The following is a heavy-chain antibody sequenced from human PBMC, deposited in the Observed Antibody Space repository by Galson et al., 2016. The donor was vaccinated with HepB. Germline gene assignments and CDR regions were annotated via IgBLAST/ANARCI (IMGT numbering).Heavy chain of an antibody. J-gene: IGHJ4*02. CDR2: ISVSRDST. D-gene: IGHD3-10*01. CDR1: GIPFNIYA. Sequence: SLRLSCAVSGIPFNIYAMRWVRQTPGKGLEWVSSISVSRDSTSYADSVKGRFTISRDDSKNTVYLQMDSLGAEDSATYFCAKREPFGPTSLFDYWGQGTRVPVSS. V-gene: IGHV3-23*01. CDR3: AKREPFGPTSLFDY.